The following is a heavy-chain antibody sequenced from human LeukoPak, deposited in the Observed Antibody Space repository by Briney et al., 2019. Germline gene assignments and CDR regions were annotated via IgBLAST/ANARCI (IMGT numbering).Heavy chain of an antibody. V-gene: IGHV3-48*01. CDR1: GFTFSSYN. J-gene: IGHJ3*02. D-gene: IGHD2-15*01. Sequence: GGSLRLSCAASGFTFSSYNMNWVRQAPGKGLEWISYISSSNNTVYYADSVKGRFTVSRDNGKNSLLLQMNSLRAEDTALYYCARGYSRAAFDIWGQGTVVAVSS. CDR3: ARGYSRAAFDI. CDR2: ISSSNNTV.